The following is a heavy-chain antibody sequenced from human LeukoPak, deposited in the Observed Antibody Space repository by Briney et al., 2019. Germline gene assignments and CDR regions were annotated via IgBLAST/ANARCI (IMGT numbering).Heavy chain of an antibody. CDR1: GFTFSNAW. J-gene: IGHJ4*02. CDR2: IKSKTDGGTT. D-gene: IGHD3-22*01. Sequence: RPGGSLRLSCAASGFTFSNAWMSWVRQAPGKGLEWVGRIKSKTDGGTTDYAAPVKGRFTISRDDSKNTLYLQMNSLKTEGTAVYYCTREDYDSSGYHPTNFDYWGQGTLVTVSS. V-gene: IGHV3-15*01. CDR3: TREDYDSSGYHPTNFDY.